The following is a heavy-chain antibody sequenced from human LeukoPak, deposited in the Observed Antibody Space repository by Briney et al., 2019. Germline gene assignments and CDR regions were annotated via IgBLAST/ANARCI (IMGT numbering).Heavy chain of an antibody. V-gene: IGHV1-2*02. D-gene: IGHD3-22*01. CDR2: INPNSGDT. Sequence: ASVKVSCKASGYSFTVYYIHWVRQAPGQGLEWMAWINPNSGDTNFAQKFQGRVTITRDTSISTAYMDLSRLRSDDTAVYYCARDVDYYDSSGYYYDFDYWGQGTLVTVSS. CDR3: ARDVDYYDSSGYYYDFDY. J-gene: IGHJ4*02. CDR1: GYSFTVYY.